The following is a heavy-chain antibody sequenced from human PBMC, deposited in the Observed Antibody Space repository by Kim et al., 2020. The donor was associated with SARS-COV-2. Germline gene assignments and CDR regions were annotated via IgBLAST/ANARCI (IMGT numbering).Heavy chain of an antibody. J-gene: IGHJ4*02. V-gene: IGHV3-9*01. CDR2: ISWNSGSI. D-gene: IGHD3-9*01. CDR3: AKGGAYYDILTGYSLFDY. CDR1: GFTFDDYA. Sequence: GGSLRLSCAASGFTFDDYAMHWVRQAPGKGLEWVSGISWNSGSIGYADSVKGRFTISRDNAKNSLYLQMNSLRAEDTALYYCAKGGAYYDILTGYSLFDYWGQGTLVTVSS.